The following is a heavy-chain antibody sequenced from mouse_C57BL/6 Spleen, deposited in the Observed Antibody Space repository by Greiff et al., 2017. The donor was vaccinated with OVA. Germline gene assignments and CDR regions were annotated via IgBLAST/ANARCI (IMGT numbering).Heavy chain of an antibody. Sequence: QVQLQQSGAELVKPGASVKLSCKASGYTFTSYWMQWVKQRPGQGLEWIGEIDPSDSYTNYNQKFKGKATLTVDTSSSTAYMQLSSLTSEDSAVYYCANYDPPFAYWGQGTLVTVSA. V-gene: IGHV1-50*01. J-gene: IGHJ3*01. CDR2: IDPSDSYT. CDR3: ANYDPPFAY. CDR1: GYTFTSYW. D-gene: IGHD2-4*01.